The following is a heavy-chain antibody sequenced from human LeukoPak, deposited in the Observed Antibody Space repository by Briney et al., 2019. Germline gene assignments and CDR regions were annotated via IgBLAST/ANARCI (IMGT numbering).Heavy chain of an antibody. Sequence: GGTLRLSCAASGFTFSSYGMSWVRQAPGKGLEWVSAISGSGGSTYYADSVKGRFTISRDNSKNTLYLQMNSLRAEDTAVYYCARGPLYYDILTGYYYYYYMDVWGKGTTVTISS. CDR2: ISGSGGST. CDR3: ARGPLYYDILTGYYYYYYMDV. D-gene: IGHD3-9*01. V-gene: IGHV3-23*01. J-gene: IGHJ6*03. CDR1: GFTFSSYG.